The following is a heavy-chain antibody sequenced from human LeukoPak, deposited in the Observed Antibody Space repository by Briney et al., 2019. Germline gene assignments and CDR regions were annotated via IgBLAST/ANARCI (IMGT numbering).Heavy chain of an antibody. CDR3: AKDPIPFTMMVVGIYDY. CDR1: GFTFSSYA. J-gene: IGHJ4*02. Sequence: GGSLRLSCAASGFTFSSYAMSWVRQAPGKGLEWVSAISGSGGSTYYADSVKGRFTISRDNSKNTLYLQMNSLRAEDTAVYYCAKDPIPFTMMVVGIYDYWGQGTLVTVSS. V-gene: IGHV3-23*01. D-gene: IGHD3-22*01. CDR2: ISGSGGST.